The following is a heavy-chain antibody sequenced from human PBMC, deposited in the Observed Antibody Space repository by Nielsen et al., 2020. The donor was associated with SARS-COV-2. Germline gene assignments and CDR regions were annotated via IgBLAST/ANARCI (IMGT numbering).Heavy chain of an antibody. V-gene: IGHV1-69*13. Sequence: SVKVSCKASGGTFSSYAISWVRQAPGQGLEWMGGIIPIFGTANYAQKFQGRVTITADESTSTAYMELSSLRSEDTAVYYCARASPRGAYYDILTGGAYYYYYYMDVWGKGTTVTVSS. CDR2: IIPIFGTA. D-gene: IGHD3-9*01. J-gene: IGHJ6*03. CDR1: GGTFSSYA. CDR3: ARASPRGAYYDILTGGAYYYYYYMDV.